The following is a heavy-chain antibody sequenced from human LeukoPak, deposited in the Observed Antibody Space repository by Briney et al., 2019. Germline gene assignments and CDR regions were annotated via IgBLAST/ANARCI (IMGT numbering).Heavy chain of an antibody. D-gene: IGHD3-22*01. V-gene: IGHV1-69*13. CDR3: AREEGYYYDSSGYYDAFDI. J-gene: IGHJ3*02. CDR2: IIPIFGTA. Sequence: SVTVSFTASVYTFTVYYMHWVRQAHGQGGGWMRGIIPIFGTANYAQKFQGRVTITADESTSTAYMELSSLRSEDTAVYYCAREEGYYYDSSGYYDAFDIWGQGTMVTVSS. CDR1: VYTFTVYY.